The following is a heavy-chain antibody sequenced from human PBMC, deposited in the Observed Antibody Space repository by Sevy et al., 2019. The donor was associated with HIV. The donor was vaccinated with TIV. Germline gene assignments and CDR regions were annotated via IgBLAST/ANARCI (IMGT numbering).Heavy chain of an antibody. J-gene: IGHJ6*02. D-gene: IGHD2-2*01. CDR2: ISSSSSYI. Sequence: GGSLRLSCAASGFTFSSYSMNWVRQAPGKGLEWVSSISSSSSYIYYADSVKGRFTISRDKPKNSLYLQMNSLRAEDTAVYYCARDCSSTSCDGMDVWGQGTTVTVSS. V-gene: IGHV3-21*01. CDR1: GFTFSSYS. CDR3: ARDCSSTSCDGMDV.